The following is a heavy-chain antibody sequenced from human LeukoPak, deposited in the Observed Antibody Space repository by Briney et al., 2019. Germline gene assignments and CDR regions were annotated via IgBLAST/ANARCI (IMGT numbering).Heavy chain of an antibody. J-gene: IGHJ4*02. V-gene: IGHV3-23*01. CDR3: AKMSGYYYDSSGYYASPQIFDY. Sequence: GGSLRLSCAASGFTFSSYAMSWVRQAPGKGLEWVSAISGSGGSTYYADSVKARFTISRDNSKNTLYLQMNSLRAEDTAVYYCAKMSGYYYDSSGYYASPQIFDYWGQGTLVTVSS. CDR2: ISGSGGST. CDR1: GFTFSSYA. D-gene: IGHD3-22*01.